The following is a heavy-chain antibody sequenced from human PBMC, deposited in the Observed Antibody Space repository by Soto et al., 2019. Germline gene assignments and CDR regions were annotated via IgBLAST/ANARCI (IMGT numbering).Heavy chain of an antibody. CDR2: IYHSGST. J-gene: IGHJ6*02. CDR3: ARGGANYDSSGYYGWYYYYGMDV. D-gene: IGHD3-22*01. V-gene: IGHV4-4*02. Sequence: SETLSLTCAVSGGSISSSNWWSWARQPPGKGLEWIGEIYHSGSTNYNPSLKSRVTISVDKSKNQFSLKLSSVTAADTAVYYCARGGANYDSSGYYGWYYYYGMDVWGQGTTVTVSS. CDR1: GGSISSSNW.